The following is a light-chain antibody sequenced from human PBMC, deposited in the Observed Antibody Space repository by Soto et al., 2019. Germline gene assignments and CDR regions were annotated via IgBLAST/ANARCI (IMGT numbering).Light chain of an antibody. CDR1: QSVSSW. V-gene: IGKV1-5*01. CDR2: DAS. Sequence: IKLNQSPSTLSASLGARVSLTGLASQSVSSWLAWYQQKPGKAPKLLIYDASGLESGVPSRFSGSGSGTEFTLTISSLQPDDFATYYCQQYNTYPRTFGQGTNVDI. CDR3: QQYNTYPRT. J-gene: IGKJ1*01.